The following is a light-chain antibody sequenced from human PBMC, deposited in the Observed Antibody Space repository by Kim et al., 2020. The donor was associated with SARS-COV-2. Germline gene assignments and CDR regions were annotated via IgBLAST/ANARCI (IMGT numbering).Light chain of an antibody. CDR2: TNN. V-gene: IGLV1-47*01. Sequence: GQRVTISCSGSSSNIGSNYVYWYQQLPGTAPKLLIYTNNQRPSGVPDRFSGSKSGTSASLAISGLRSEDEADYYCATWDDSLSGPLFGGGTKLTVL. J-gene: IGLJ2*01. CDR3: ATWDDSLSGPL. CDR1: SSNIGSNY.